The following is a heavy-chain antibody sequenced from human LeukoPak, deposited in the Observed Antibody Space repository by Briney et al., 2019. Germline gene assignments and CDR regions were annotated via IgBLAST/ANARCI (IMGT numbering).Heavy chain of an antibody. CDR2: IYYSGST. D-gene: IGHD3-10*01. CDR1: GGSISSYY. V-gene: IGHV4-39*01. J-gene: IGHJ4*01. CDR3: ARRYYGSSSFDY. Sequence: SETLSLTCTVSGGSISSYYWGWIRQPPGKGLEWIGSIYYSGSTHYYPSLKSRVTISVDTSKNQFSLKLSSVTAADTAVYYCARRYYGSSSFDYWGHGTLVTVSS.